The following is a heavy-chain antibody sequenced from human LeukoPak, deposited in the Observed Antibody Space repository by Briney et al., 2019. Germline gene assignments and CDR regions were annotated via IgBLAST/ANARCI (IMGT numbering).Heavy chain of an antibody. D-gene: IGHD6-13*01. Sequence: ASVKVSCKAPGYTFTSYGISWVRQAPGQGLERMGWISAYNGNTNYAQKLQGRVTMTTDTSTSTAYMELRSLRSDDTAVYYCARIAAAGTGPYYFDYWGQGTLVTVSS. CDR3: ARIAAAGTGPYYFDY. CDR2: ISAYNGNT. V-gene: IGHV1-18*01. J-gene: IGHJ4*02. CDR1: GYTFTSYG.